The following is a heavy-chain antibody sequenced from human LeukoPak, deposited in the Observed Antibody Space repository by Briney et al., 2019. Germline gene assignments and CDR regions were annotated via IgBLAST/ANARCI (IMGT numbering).Heavy chain of an antibody. CDR3: ARVVSWYFRADAFDI. CDR2: ISSSSSTI. J-gene: IGHJ3*02. Sequence: GGSLRLSCAASGFTFSSYSMNWVRQAPGKGLEWVSYISSSSSTIYYADSVKGRFTISRDNAKNSLYLQMNSLRAEDTAVYYCARVVSWYFRADAFDIWGQGTMVTVSS. CDR1: GFTFSSYS. D-gene: IGHD6-13*01. V-gene: IGHV3-48*04.